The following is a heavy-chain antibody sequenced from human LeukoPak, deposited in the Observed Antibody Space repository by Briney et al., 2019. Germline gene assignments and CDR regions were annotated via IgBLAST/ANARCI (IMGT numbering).Heavy chain of an antibody. J-gene: IGHJ1*01. Sequence: GGSLRLSCAASGFTFSSYAMSWVRQAPGKGLEWVSTLSGSFGSTYYADSVKGRFTISRDNSKNTLYLQMNSLRAEDTAVYYCAREPPPIECYYDSSGYFLDWGQGTLVTVSS. V-gene: IGHV3-23*01. D-gene: IGHD3-22*01. CDR3: AREPPPIECYYDSSGYFLD. CDR2: LSGSFGST. CDR1: GFTFSSYA.